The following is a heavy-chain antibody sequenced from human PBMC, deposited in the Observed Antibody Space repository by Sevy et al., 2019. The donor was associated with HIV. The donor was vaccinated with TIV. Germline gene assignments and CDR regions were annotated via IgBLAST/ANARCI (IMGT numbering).Heavy chain of an antibody. D-gene: IGHD6-6*01. J-gene: IGHJ6*02. CDR1: GFILSDYY. Sequence: GGSLRLSCAASGFILSDYYMTWVRQAPGKGLEWVSYISYESDTIYYADSVRGRFTIFRDNAKNSLSLQMNILRAEDTAVYYCARGLAALPGYYYGMDVWGQGTTVTVSS. CDR3: ARGLAALPGYYYGMDV. CDR2: ISYESDTI. V-gene: IGHV3-11*04.